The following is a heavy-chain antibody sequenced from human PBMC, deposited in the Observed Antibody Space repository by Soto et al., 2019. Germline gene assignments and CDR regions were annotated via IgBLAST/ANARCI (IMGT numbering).Heavy chain of an antibody. V-gene: IGHV4-59*01. J-gene: IGHJ4*02. CDR3: ARDSQNQAATFDY. Sequence: SETLSLTCTVSGGSISSYYWSWIRQPPGKGLEWIGYIYYSGSTNYTPSLKSRVTISVDTSKNQFSLKLSSVTAADTAVYYCARDSQNQAATFDYWGQGTLVPVSS. CDR1: GGSISSYY. D-gene: IGHD2-15*01. CDR2: IYYSGST.